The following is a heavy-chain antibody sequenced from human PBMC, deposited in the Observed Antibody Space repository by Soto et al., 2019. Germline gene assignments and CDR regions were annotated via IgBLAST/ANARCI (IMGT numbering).Heavy chain of an antibody. CDR2: INHTGST. J-gene: IGHJ4*02. V-gene: IGHV4-34*02. D-gene: IGHD3-3*01. CDR1: GAPFSGYY. Sequence: QVQLQQWGAGLPKPSETLSLTCAVYGAPFSGYYWTWIRQPPGKGLEWIGEINHTGSTKYNPSLKSRVTIALATSKNQFSLSLRSVTAADTAVYYCARGREIFGAVTPFEYLGPGTQVAVSS. CDR3: ARGREIFGAVTPFEY.